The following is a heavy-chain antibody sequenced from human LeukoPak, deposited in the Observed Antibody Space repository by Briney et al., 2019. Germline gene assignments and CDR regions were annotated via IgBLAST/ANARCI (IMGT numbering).Heavy chain of an antibody. CDR1: GYTFTGYY. V-gene: IGHV1-2*02. CDR3: ARATWDDSSGYYEDY. J-gene: IGHJ4*02. D-gene: IGHD3-22*01. Sequence: ASVKVSCKASGYTFTGYYMHWVRQAPGQGREWMGWVNPNSGGTNYAQKFQGRVTMTRDTSISTAYMELSRLRSDDTAVYYCARATWDDSSGYYEDYWGQGTLVTVSS. CDR2: VNPNSGGT.